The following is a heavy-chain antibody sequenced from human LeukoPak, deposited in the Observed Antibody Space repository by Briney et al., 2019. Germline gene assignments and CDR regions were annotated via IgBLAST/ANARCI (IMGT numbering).Heavy chain of an antibody. Sequence: ASVKVSCKASGYTFTGCYIHWVRQAPGQGLEWMAWINPNTGDTNSTQKFQGRVTMTRDTSISTAYMELSRLKSDDTAVYYCARDYSGSDRTTHWGQGTLVTVSS. CDR3: ARDYSGSDRTTH. J-gene: IGHJ4*02. D-gene: IGHD5-12*01. CDR1: GYTFTGCY. CDR2: INPNTGDT. V-gene: IGHV1-2*02.